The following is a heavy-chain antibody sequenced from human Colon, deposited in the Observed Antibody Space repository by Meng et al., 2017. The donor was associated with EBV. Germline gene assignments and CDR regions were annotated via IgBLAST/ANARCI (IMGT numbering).Heavy chain of an antibody. CDR1: GYTFTGYY. V-gene: IGHV1-2*06. Sequence: QGQLGQAGVEVKKPGASVKFSCKASGYTFTGYYMHWVRQAPGQGLEWMGRINPNSGATEYAQNFQGRVTMTRDTSISTAYMELSRLRSDDTAVYYCARDSRHCTSASCYSWYFDLWGRGTLVTVSS. J-gene: IGHJ2*01. CDR2: INPNSGAT. CDR3: ARDSRHCTSASCYSWYFDL. D-gene: IGHD2-2*02.